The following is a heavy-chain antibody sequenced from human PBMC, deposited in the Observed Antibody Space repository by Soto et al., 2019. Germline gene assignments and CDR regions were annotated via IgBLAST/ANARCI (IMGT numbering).Heavy chain of an antibody. V-gene: IGHV1-2*02. CDR2: INPNSGGT. Sequence: ASVKVSFKSSGYTFTGYYMHWVRQATGQGLEWMGWINPNSGGTNYSQKFQGRVTMTMDTSIRTAYMELRRLRSDDTAVYYCARGFLPGYRRFHXWGQVTMVTVSX. CDR3: ARGFLPGYRRFHX. CDR1: GYTFTGYY. D-gene: IGHD3-9*01. J-gene: IGHJ4*02.